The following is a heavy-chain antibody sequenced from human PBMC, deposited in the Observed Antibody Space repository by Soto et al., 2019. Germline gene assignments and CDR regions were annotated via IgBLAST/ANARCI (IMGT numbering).Heavy chain of an antibody. Sequence: GGSLRLSCAASGFTFDDYAMHWVRQAPGKGLEWVSGISWNSGSIGYADSVKGRFTISRDNAKNSLYLQMNSLRAEDTALYYCAKDISGITMVRGVIPYFDYWGQGTPVTVSS. J-gene: IGHJ4*02. CDR2: ISWNSGSI. CDR1: GFTFDDYA. D-gene: IGHD3-10*01. V-gene: IGHV3-9*01. CDR3: AKDISGITMVRGVIPYFDY.